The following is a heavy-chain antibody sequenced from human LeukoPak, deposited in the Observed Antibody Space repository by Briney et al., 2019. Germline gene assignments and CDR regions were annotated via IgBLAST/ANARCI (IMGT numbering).Heavy chain of an antibody. CDR2: ISAYTGDT. CDR3: ARGLGLRLRPSRFDP. D-gene: IGHD3-16*01. J-gene: IGHJ5*02. V-gene: IGHV1-18*01. Sequence: GASVNVSCTTSVYTFINHGIGWVRQAPGQGLEWMGWISAYTGDTHYVQKFNDRVTMTIDTSTSTAYMELTSLRSDDTAFYYCARGLGLRLRPSRFDPWGQGTLVTVSS. CDR1: VYTFINHG.